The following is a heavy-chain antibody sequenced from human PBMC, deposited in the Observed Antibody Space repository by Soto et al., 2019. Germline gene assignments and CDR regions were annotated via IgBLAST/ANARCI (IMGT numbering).Heavy chain of an antibody. D-gene: IGHD2-15*01. CDR3: AKRRGAGGHFDY. Sequence: DVQLLESGGGLVQPEGSLRLSCAASGFTFSSYAMGWVRQGPGKGLEWVAVVSIGGSTHYADSVRGRFTISRDNSQNPLSRQMHSRTAEDPGVYFCAKRRGAGGHFDYWGQGALVTVSS. CDR2: VSIGGST. CDR1: GFTFSSYA. V-gene: IGHV3-23*01. J-gene: IGHJ4*02.